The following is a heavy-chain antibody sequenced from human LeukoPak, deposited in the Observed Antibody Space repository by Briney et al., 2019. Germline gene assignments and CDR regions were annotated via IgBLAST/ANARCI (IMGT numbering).Heavy chain of an antibody. J-gene: IGHJ4*02. CDR3: ARDLVPSSPTGEPIDY. CDR1: GFTFSSYS. V-gene: IGHV3-21*01. CDR2: ISSSSSYI. Sequence: PGGSLRLSCAASGFTFSSYSMNWVRQAPGKGLKWVSSISSSSSYIYYADSLKGRFTISRDNAKNSLYLQMNSLRAEDTAVYYCARDLVPSSPTGEPIDYWGQGTLVTVSS. D-gene: IGHD2-2*01.